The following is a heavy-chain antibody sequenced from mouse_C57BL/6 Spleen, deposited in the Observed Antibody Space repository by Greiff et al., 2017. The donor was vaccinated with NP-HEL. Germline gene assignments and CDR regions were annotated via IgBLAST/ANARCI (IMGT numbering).Heavy chain of an antibody. CDR2: IYPGDGDT. V-gene: IGHV1-82*01. CDR1: GYAFSSSW. Sequence: QVQLKESGPELVKPGASVKISCKASGYAFSSSWMNWVKQRPGKGLEWIGRIYPGDGDTNYNGKFKGKATLTADKSSSTAYMQLSSLTSEDSAVYFCAAPFTTVVAGEYYFDYWGQGTTLTVSS. J-gene: IGHJ2*01. D-gene: IGHD1-1*01. CDR3: AAPFTTVVAGEYYFDY.